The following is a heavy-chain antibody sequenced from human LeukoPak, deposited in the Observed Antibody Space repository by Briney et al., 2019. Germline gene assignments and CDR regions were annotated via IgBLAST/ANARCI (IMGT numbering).Heavy chain of an antibody. Sequence: PGGSLRLSCAASGFTVSRYWMHWVAQAPGKGLVWVARINVEGNYIDYAEPVKGRFTISRDSAKNTLYLQMNSVRAEDTAVYSCARDLTGPYDHWGQGTLVTVSS. J-gene: IGHJ4*02. V-gene: IGHV3-74*01. CDR3: ARDLTGPYDH. CDR1: GFTVSRYW. CDR2: INVEGNYI. D-gene: IGHD3-22*01.